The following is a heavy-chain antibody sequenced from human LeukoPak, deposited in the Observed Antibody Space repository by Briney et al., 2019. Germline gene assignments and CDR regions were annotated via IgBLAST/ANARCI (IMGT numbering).Heavy chain of an antibody. CDR1: GFTFSSYA. Sequence: GGSLRLSCAASGFTFSSYAMSWVRQAPGKGLEWVSAISGSGGRTYYADSVKGRFTISRDNSKNTLYLQMNSLRAEDTAVYYCAKDMKYGSGSYYTTTWGQGTLVTVSS. D-gene: IGHD3-10*01. CDR2: ISGSGGRT. CDR3: AKDMKYGSGSYYTTT. J-gene: IGHJ4*02. V-gene: IGHV3-23*01.